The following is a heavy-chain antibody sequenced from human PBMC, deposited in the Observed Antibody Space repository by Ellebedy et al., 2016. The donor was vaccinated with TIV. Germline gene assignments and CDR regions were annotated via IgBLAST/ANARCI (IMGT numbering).Heavy chain of an antibody. J-gene: IGHJ3*02. CDR1: GYTFTSYG. CDR2: ISAYNGNT. D-gene: IGHD1-26*01. Sequence: AASVKVSCKASGYTFTSYGISWVRQAPGQGLEWMGWISAYNGNTNYAQKLQGRVTMTTDTSTSTAYMELSSLRSEDTAVYYYARERIVRAPPDAFDIWGQGTMVTVSS. V-gene: IGHV1-18*01. CDR3: ARERIVRAPPDAFDI.